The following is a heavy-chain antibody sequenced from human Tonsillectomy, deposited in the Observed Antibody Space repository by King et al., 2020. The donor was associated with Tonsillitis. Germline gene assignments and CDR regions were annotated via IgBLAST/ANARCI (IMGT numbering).Heavy chain of an antibody. J-gene: IGHJ6*03. CDR1: RFTFSNYC. CDR2: IKQDGSEI. CDR3: ARARSSNSTHYYYYMDV. Sequence: LVESGGGLVQPGGSLRLSCAASRFTFSNYCMTWVRQAPGKGLEWVANIKQDGSEIYYVDSVKGRFTISRDNAKNSLYLQMNSLRVEDTAVYYCARARSSNSTHYYYYMDVWGKGTTVTVSS. D-gene: IGHD2-2*01. V-gene: IGHV3-7*04.